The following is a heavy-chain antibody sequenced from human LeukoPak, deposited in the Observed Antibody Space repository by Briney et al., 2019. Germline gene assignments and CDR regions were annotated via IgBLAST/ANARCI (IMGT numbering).Heavy chain of an antibody. Sequence: SVKVSCKASGGTFSSYAISWVRQAPGQGLEWMGGIIPIFGTANYAQKFQGRVTITTDESTSTAYMELSSLRSEDTAVYYCAKVQQLVRGANWFDPWGQGTLVTVSS. J-gene: IGHJ5*02. V-gene: IGHV1-69*05. CDR3: AKVQQLVRGANWFDP. CDR2: IIPIFGTA. CDR1: GGTFSSYA. D-gene: IGHD6-13*01.